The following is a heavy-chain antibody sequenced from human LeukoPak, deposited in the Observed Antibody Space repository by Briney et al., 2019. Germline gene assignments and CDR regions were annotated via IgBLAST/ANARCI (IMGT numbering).Heavy chain of an antibody. CDR2: ISSSGSTI. Sequence: GGSLRLSCAASGFTFSSYSMNWVRQAPGKGLEWVSYISSSGSTIYYADSVKGRFTISRDNAKNSLYLQMNSLRAEDTAVYYCARANGRTMVRGLFDYWGQGTLVTVSS. D-gene: IGHD3-10*01. CDR3: ARANGRTMVRGLFDY. V-gene: IGHV3-48*04. CDR1: GFTFSSYS. J-gene: IGHJ4*02.